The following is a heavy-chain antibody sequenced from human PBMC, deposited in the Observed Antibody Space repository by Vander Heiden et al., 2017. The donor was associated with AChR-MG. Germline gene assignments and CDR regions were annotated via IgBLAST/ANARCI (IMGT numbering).Heavy chain of an antibody. CDR3: ARLGAFDI. V-gene: IGHV4-59*08. Sequence: QVKLQASGSGLVKPSETLPLNCTVSGGSISSYYWSWIRQPPGKGLEWIGYIYYRGSTNCNPSLKGRVTISVDTSKNHFSLKLSSVTAADTAVYYCARLGAFDIWGQGTMVTVSS. CDR2: IYYRGST. CDR1: GGSISSYY. J-gene: IGHJ3*02.